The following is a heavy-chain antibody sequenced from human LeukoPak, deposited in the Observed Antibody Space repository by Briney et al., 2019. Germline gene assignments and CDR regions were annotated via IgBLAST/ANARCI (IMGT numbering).Heavy chain of an antibody. V-gene: IGHV1-2*02. CDR1: GYTFTAYY. J-gene: IGHJ4*02. Sequence: GASVKVSCKASGYTFTAYYLQWVRLAPGQGLEWMGWINPNSGGTNYAQKFQGRVTMTGDTSISTAYMELSRLSSDDTAIYYCARDRNGDYLFDYWGQGTLVTVTS. CDR3: ARDRNGDYLFDY. CDR2: INPNSGGT. D-gene: IGHD4-17*01.